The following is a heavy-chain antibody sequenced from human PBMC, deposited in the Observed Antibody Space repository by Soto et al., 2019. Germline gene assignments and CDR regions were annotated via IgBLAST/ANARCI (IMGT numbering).Heavy chain of an antibody. CDR2: IHSGGDT. CDR3: ARDGPYYYASRMDV. CDR1: GFTVSSNY. J-gene: IGHJ6*02. D-gene: IGHD3-10*01. Sequence: EVQLVESGGGLVQPGGSLRLSCAASGFTVSSNYMTWVRQAPGKGLEWVSVIHSGGDTYYTDSVEGRFTISRHDSENTVYLQMNSLRAEYTAVYYCARDGPYYYASRMDVWGQGTTVTVSS. V-gene: IGHV3-53*04.